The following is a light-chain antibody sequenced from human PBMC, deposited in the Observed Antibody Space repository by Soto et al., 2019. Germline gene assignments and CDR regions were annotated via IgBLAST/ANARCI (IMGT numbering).Light chain of an antibody. J-gene: IGKJ1*01. CDR1: QSISSD. CDR3: QQSYSLRWT. CDR2: AAS. V-gene: IGKV1-39*01. Sequence: DIQMTQSPSSLSASVGDRVTITCRASQSISSDLHWYQQKPGKAPKLMIYAASNLRSGVPSRFSGGGSGTDFTLTISSLQPEDFATYYCQQSYSLRWTFGQGTKVEIK.